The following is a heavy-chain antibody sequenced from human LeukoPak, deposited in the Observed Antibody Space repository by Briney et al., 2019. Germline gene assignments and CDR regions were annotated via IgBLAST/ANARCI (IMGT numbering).Heavy chain of an antibody. D-gene: IGHD6-13*01. J-gene: IGHJ4*02. V-gene: IGHV3-48*02. CDR1: GFTFSSYA. CDR2: ISSSSSTI. Sequence: PGGSLRLSCAASGFTFSSYAMNWVRQAPGKGLEWVSYISSSSSTIYYADSVKGRFTISRDNAKNSLYLQMNSLRDEDTAVYYCARDPPWYSSSWSSPDYWGQGTLVTVSS. CDR3: ARDPPWYSSSWSSPDY.